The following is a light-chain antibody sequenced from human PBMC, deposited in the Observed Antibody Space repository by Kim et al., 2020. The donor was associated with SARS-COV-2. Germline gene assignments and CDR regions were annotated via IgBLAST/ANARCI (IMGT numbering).Light chain of an antibody. V-gene: IGLV2-11*03. CDR1: SSDVGGYNY. CDR2: DVT. Sequence: QSVTISCTGTSSDVGGYNYVSWYQQHPGKAPKVMIYDVTKRLSGVPDRFSGSKSGNTASLTISGLQAEDETDYYCCSYAGSYTFVVFGGGTQLTVL. J-gene: IGLJ2*01. CDR3: CSYAGSYTFVV.